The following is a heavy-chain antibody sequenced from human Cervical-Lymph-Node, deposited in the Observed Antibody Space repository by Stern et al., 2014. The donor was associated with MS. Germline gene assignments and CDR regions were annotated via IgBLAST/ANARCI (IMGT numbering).Heavy chain of an antibody. V-gene: IGHV1-69*01. D-gene: IGHD6-13*01. CDR3: VRDQGGIADA. CDR2: IIPLFGTT. CDR1: GGSFSSMD. J-gene: IGHJ4*02. Sequence: MQLVESGAEVKKPGSSMKVSCKVSGGSFSSMDISWVRQAPGQGLEWLGGIIPLFGTTNYAQKVQGRVTIVADESTNTVNMELSSLRSEDTAVYYCVRDQGGIADAWGQGTLVTVSS.